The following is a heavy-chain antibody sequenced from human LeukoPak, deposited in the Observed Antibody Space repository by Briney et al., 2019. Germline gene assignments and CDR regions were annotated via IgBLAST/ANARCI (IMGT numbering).Heavy chain of an antibody. V-gene: IGHV4-34*01. CDR2: IDRSGST. CDR3: ARGSATGLAY. J-gene: IGHJ4*02. D-gene: IGHD1-1*01. Sequence: TSETLSLTCAFYGGSFSGYSWTWIRQPPGKGLEWIGEIDRSGSTNYNPALKSRLTISVDTSKNQFSLELSSVTAADTAVYYSARGSATGLAYWGQGTLVTVSS. CDR1: GGSFSGYS.